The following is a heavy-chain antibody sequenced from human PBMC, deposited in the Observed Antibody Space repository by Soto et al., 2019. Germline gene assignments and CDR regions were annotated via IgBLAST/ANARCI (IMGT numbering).Heavy chain of an antibody. CDR3: ARLGSSGWYWGGYYYYGMDV. CDR2: IKQDGSEK. Sequence: EVQLVESGGGLVQPGGSLRLSCAASGFTFSSYWMSWVRQAPGKGLEWVANIKQDGSEKYYVDSVKGRFTISRDNAKNSLYLQMNSLRAEDAAVYYCARLGSSGWYWGGYYYYGMDVWGQGTTVTVSS. D-gene: IGHD6-19*01. V-gene: IGHV3-7*01. J-gene: IGHJ6*02. CDR1: GFTFSSYW.